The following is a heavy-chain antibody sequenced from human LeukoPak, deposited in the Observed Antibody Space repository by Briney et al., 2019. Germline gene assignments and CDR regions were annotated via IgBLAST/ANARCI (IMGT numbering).Heavy chain of an antibody. V-gene: IGHV4-34*01. D-gene: IGHD3-10*01. CDR2: INHSGST. CDR1: GGSFSGYY. Sequence: SETLSLTCAVYGGSFSGYYWSWIRQPPGKGLEWIGEINHSGSTNYNPSLKSRVTISVDTSKNQFSLKLSSVTAADTAVYYCAREEDYYDSGSYYRIPNWFDPWGQGTLVTVSS. CDR3: AREEDYYDSGSYYRIPNWFDP. J-gene: IGHJ5*02.